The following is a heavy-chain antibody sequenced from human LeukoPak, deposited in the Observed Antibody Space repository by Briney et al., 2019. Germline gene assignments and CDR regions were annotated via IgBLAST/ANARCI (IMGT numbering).Heavy chain of an antibody. CDR3: VRGSALHYYYFDI. J-gene: IGHJ3*02. CDR1: GCLSSNCW. D-gene: IGHD3-10*01. Sequence: TGGSLRLSCAASGCLSSNCWMSWGRQAPGKGLGWVGNINQDGSQKYYVDSVRGRFTLSSDIAENSLFLQLNRLRADDTAVYYCVRGSALHYYYFDIWGQGTLATVSS. V-gene: IGHV3-7*03. CDR2: INQDGSQK.